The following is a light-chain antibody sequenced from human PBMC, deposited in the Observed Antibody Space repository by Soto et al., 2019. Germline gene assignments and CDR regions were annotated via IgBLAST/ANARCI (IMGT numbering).Light chain of an antibody. CDR3: RSYTSSSTLLDV. J-gene: IGLJ1*01. Sequence: QSALTQPASVSGSPGQSITISCTGTSSDVGGSNYVSWYQQHPGKAPKLMIYDVSNRPSGVSNRFSGSKSGNTASLTISGLQAEDEADYYCRSYTSSSTLLDVFGTGTKLTVL. CDR2: DVS. CDR1: SSDVGGSNY. V-gene: IGLV2-14*01.